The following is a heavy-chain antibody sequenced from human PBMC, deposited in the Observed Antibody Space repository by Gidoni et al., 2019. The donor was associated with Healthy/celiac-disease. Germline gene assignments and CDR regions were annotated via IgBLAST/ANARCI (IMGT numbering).Heavy chain of an antibody. J-gene: IGHJ6*02. CDR1: GFTFSSYE. Sequence: EVQLVESGGGLVQPGGSLRLSCAASGFTFSSYEMHWVRQATGKGLEWVSAIGTAGDTYYPGSVKGRFTISRENAKNSLYLKMNSLRAGDTAVYYCARDRRVVRGIRYYYYGMDVWGQGTTVTVSS. V-gene: IGHV3-13*01. D-gene: IGHD3-10*01. CDR2: IGTAGDT. CDR3: ARDRRVVRGIRYYYYGMDV.